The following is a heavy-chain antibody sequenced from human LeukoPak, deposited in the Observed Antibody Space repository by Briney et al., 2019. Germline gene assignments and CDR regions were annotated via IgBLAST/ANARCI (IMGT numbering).Heavy chain of an antibody. CDR2: IYTSGST. J-gene: IGHJ4*02. V-gene: IGHV4-4*07. Sequence: SETLSPTCTVSGGSISSYYWSWIRQPAGKGLEWIGRIYTSGSTNYNPSLKSRVTMSVDTSKNQFSLKLSSVTAADTAVYYCARENPIYDILTGYYAEISYYFDYWGQGTLVTVSS. CDR1: GGSISSYY. D-gene: IGHD3-9*01. CDR3: ARENPIYDILTGYYAEISYYFDY.